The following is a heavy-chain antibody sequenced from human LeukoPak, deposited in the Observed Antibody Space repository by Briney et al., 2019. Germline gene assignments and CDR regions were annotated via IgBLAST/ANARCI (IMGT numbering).Heavy chain of an antibody. J-gene: IGHJ6*03. D-gene: IGHD2-2*01. Sequence: GGSLRLSCAASGFTFSNAWMSWVRQAPGKGLEWVGRIKSKTDGGTTDYAAPVKGRFTISRDDSKNTLYLQMNSLKTEDTAVYYCTTGFVVVPAALWYYYMDVWGKGTTVTVSS. CDR2: IKSKTDGGTT. CDR3: TTGFVVVPAALWYYYMDV. V-gene: IGHV3-15*01. CDR1: GFTFSNAW.